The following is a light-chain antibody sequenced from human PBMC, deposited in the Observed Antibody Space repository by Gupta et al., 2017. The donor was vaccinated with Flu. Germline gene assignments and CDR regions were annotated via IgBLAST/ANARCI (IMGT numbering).Light chain of an antibody. CDR3: QKYISVPLT. V-gene: IGKV1-27*01. CDR1: QDIKNF. J-gene: IGKJ4*01. CDR2: A. Sequence: DIPVTQSPSSLSASVGDTVTITCRASQDIKNFLVWYQQKPGKPPRLLKSAGVPPRCHDSGSGTHFTLTISDLQPEDVATYFCQKYISVPLTFGGGTKVEI.